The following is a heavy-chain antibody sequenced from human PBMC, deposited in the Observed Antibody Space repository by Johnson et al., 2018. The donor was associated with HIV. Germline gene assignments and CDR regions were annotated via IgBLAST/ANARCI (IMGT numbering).Heavy chain of an antibody. J-gene: IGHJ3*02. CDR1: GFTFSSYG. D-gene: IGHD1-1*01. V-gene: IGHV3-30*03. CDR2: ISYDGSNK. Sequence: VQLVESGGGVVQPGRSLRLSCAAYGFTFSSYGMHWVRQAPGKGLEWVAVISYDGSNKYYADSVKGRFTISRDNSKNTLYLQMNSLRAEDTAVYYCARPGQRKAFDIWGQGTMVTVSS. CDR3: ARPGQRKAFDI.